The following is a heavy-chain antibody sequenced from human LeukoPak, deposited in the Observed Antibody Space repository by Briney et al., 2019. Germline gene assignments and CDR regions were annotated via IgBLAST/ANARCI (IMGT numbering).Heavy chain of an antibody. CDR2: ITPDGTTT. V-gene: IGHV3-74*01. CDR1: GFTLSRYW. D-gene: IGHD4-23*01. CDR3: VTLTTAVSEHASDM. Sequence: GGSLRLSCAASGFTLSRYWVHWVRQAAGKGLQWVSRITPDGTTTSHADFVKGRFSISRDNAKNTVSLQMNSLRAEDTALYYCVTLTTAVSEHASDMWGQGTMVTVSS. J-gene: IGHJ3*02.